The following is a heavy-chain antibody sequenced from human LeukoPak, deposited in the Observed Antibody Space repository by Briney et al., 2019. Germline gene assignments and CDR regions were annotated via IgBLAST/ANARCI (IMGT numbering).Heavy chain of an antibody. J-gene: IGHJ6*03. CDR1: GFTVSSNY. CDR3: ARFAAGGSYYYYMDV. Sequence: GGSLRLSCAASGFTVSSNYMTWVRQAPGKGLEWVSVIYSGGSTYYADSVKGRFTISRDNAKNSLYLQMNSLRADDTAVYYCARFAAGGSYYYYMDVWGKGTTVTVSS. D-gene: IGHD6-25*01. V-gene: IGHV3-66*01. CDR2: IYSGGST.